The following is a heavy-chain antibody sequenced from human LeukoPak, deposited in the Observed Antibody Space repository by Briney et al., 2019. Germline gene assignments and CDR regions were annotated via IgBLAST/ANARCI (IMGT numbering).Heavy chain of an antibody. J-gene: IGHJ5*02. CDR2: IYYSGST. D-gene: IGHD2-8*01. CDR3: ARQSDTNGPGS. V-gene: IGHV4-39*07. Sequence: SETLSLTCTVSGGSISSSSYYWGWIRQPPGKGLEWIGSIYYSGSTYYNPSLKSRVTISVDTSKNQFSLKLSSVTAADTAMYYCARQSDTNGPGSWGQGTLVTVSS. CDR1: GGSISSSSYY.